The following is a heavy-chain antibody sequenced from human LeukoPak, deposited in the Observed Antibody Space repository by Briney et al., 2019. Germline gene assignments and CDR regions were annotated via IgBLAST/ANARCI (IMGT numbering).Heavy chain of an antibody. D-gene: IGHD2-2*01. CDR3: ARRPYRDCSSTSCPYYYYMDV. V-gene: IGHV4-61*02. J-gene: IGHJ6*03. CDR2: IYTSGST. Sequence: SETLSLTCTVSGGSISSGSYYWSWIRQPAGKGLEWIGRIYTSGSTYYNPSLKGRVTISVDTSKNQFSLKLSSVTAADTAVYYCARRPYRDCSSTSCPYYYYMDVWGKGTTVTVSS. CDR1: GGSISSGSYY.